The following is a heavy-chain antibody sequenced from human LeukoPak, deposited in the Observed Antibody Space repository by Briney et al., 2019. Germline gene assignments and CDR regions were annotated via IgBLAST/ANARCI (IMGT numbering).Heavy chain of an antibody. V-gene: IGHV3-48*03. Sequence: GGSLRLSCAASGFTFSSYEMNWVRQGPGKGLEWVSYISSSGTTKYYVDSVKGRFTLSRDNAKKSLSLQMNSLRAEDTAIYYCAISNRDSFDMWGQGRVVTRSS. CDR3: AISNRDSFDM. CDR2: ISSSGTTK. J-gene: IGHJ3*02. D-gene: IGHD2/OR15-2a*01. CDR1: GFTFSSYE.